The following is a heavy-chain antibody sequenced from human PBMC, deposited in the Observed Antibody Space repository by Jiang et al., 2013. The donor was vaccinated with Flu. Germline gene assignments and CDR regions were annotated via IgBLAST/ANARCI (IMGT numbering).Heavy chain of an antibody. CDR3: ARLSGYNYGFWAYYFDS. CDR2: FSDSGTT. V-gene: IGHV4-39*01. CDR1: GASISRSNHY. Sequence: GPGLVKPSETLSLSCSVSGASISRSNHYWGWVRQPPGKGLEWIGSFSDSGTTYYNPSLKSRVFISLDPSKNQFSLKVSSVTAADTAQYFCARLSGYNYGFWAYYFDSWGQGSLVTVSS. J-gene: IGHJ4*02. D-gene: IGHD5-18*01.